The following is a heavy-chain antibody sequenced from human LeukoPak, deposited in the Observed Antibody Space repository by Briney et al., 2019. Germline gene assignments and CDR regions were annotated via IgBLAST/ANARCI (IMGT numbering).Heavy chain of an antibody. J-gene: IGHJ5*02. Sequence: PGGSLRLSCAASGFTFSRYSMNWVRQAPGKWLEWVSYISSSSSTIYYADSVKGRFTISRDNAKNSLYLQMNSLRAEDTAVYYCARVDHDSSAWGQGTLVTVSS. CDR3: ARVDHDSSA. V-gene: IGHV3-48*01. CDR2: ISSSSSTI. D-gene: IGHD3-22*01. CDR1: GFTFSRYS.